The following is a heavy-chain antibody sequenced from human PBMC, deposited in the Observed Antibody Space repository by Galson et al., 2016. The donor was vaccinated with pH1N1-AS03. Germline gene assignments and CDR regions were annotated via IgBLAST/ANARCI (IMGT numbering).Heavy chain of an antibody. CDR2: IYPGDSGT. J-gene: IGHJ4*02. D-gene: IGHD6-6*01. CDR3: ARVVAGRPFRINY. CDR1: GYRFTSYW. V-gene: IGHV5-51*01. Sequence: QSGAEVKKPGESLKISCKGSGYRFTSYWIGWVRQMPGKGLEWVGVIYPGDSGTRYSPSFQGQVTISVDKSISTAYLQWSSLKASDTAMYYCARVVAGRPFRINYCGQGSLVIVAS.